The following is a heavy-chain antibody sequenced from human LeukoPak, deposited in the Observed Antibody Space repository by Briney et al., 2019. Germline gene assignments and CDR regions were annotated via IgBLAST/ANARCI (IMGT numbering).Heavy chain of an antibody. D-gene: IGHD2-8*02. Sequence: SETLSLTCAVYGGSFSGYYWSWIRQTPGKGLEWIGEINHSGSTSYNPSLKSRVTMSVDTSKNQFSLKLSSVTAADTAVYYCARARRWGNPFDYWGQGTLVTVSS. CDR2: INHSGST. CDR1: GGSFSGYY. V-gene: IGHV4-34*01. J-gene: IGHJ4*02. CDR3: ARARRWGNPFDY.